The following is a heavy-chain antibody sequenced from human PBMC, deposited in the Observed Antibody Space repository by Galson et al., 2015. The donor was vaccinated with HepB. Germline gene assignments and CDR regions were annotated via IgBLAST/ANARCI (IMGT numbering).Heavy chain of an antibody. V-gene: IGHV3-66*02. D-gene: IGHD6-13*01. CDR3: ARDPSSSYYYGMDV. J-gene: IGHJ6*02. CDR2: IYSGGST. CDR1: GFTVSSNY. Sequence: SLRLSCAASGFTVSSNYMSWVRQAPGKGLEWVSVIYSGGSTYYADSVKGRFTISRDDSKNTLYLQMNSLRAEDTAVYYCARDPSSSYYYGMDVWGQGTTVTFSS.